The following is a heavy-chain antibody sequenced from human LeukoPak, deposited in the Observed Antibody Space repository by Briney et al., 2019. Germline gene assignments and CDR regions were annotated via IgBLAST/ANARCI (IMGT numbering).Heavy chain of an antibody. Sequence: GRSLRLSCAASGFTFSSYAMHWVRQAPGKGLEWVAVISYDGSNKYYADSVKGRFTISRDNSKSTLYLQMNSLRAEDTAVYYCARDPRIKARLPPDYWGQGTLVTVSS. V-gene: IGHV3-30-3*01. CDR3: ARDPRIKARLPPDY. CDR1: GFTFSSYA. J-gene: IGHJ4*02. CDR2: ISYDGSNK. D-gene: IGHD3-10*01.